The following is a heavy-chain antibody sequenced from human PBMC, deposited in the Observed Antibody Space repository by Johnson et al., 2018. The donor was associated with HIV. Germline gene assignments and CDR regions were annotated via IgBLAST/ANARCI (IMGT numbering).Heavy chain of an antibody. V-gene: IGHV3-11*04. CDR3: ARGRKSSGYIDAFDI. CDR2: ISSSGSTI. Sequence: QVQLVESGGGVVQPGRSLRLSCAASGFTFSDYYMSWIRQAPRKGLEWISYISSSGSTIYYQDSVKGRFTISRDNAKNSLYLQMNSLRAEDTAVYYCARGRKSSGYIDAFDIWGQGTMVTVSS. D-gene: IGHD3-22*01. CDR1: GFTFSDYY. J-gene: IGHJ3*02.